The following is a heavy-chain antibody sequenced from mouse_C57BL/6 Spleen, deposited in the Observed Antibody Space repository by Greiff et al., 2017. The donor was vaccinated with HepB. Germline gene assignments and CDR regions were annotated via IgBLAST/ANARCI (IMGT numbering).Heavy chain of an antibody. CDR2: IDPSDSYT. CDR3: ARYYYSNYGYFDF. V-gene: IGHV1-69*01. Sequence: QVQLQQPGAELVMPGASVKLSCKASGYTFTSYWMHWVKQRPGQGLEWIGEIDPSDSYTNYNQKFKGKSTLTVDKSSSTAYMQLSSLTSEDSAVYYCARYYYSNYGYFDFWGTGTTVTVSS. J-gene: IGHJ1*03. CDR1: GYTFTSYW. D-gene: IGHD2-5*01.